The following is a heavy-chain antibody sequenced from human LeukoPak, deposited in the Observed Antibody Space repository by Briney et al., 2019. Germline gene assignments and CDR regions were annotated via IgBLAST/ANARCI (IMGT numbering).Heavy chain of an antibody. CDR2: INPNSGGT. Sequence: ASVKVSCKSSGYTFTVYYMHWVRQAPGQGLEWMGWINPNSGGTNYAQKFQGRVAMTRDTSISTAYMELSRLRSDDTAVYYCARDKGRTAMVTHWGQGTLVTVSS. V-gene: IGHV1-2*02. J-gene: IGHJ4*02. CDR3: ARDKGRTAMVTH. D-gene: IGHD5-18*01. CDR1: GYTFTVYY.